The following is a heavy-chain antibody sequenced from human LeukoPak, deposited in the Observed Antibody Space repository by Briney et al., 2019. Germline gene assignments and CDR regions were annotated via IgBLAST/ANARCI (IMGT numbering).Heavy chain of an antibody. V-gene: IGHV3-53*01. D-gene: IGHD1-26*01. CDR1: GFTVSSNY. CDR3: ARESVGAIKMDV. Sequence: PGGSLRLSCAASGFTVSSNYMSWVRQAPGKGLEWVSVIYSGGSTYYADSVKGRFTISRDNSKNTLSLQMNSLRVEDTAVYYCARESVGAIKMDVWGQGTTVTVSS. CDR2: IYSGGST. J-gene: IGHJ6*02.